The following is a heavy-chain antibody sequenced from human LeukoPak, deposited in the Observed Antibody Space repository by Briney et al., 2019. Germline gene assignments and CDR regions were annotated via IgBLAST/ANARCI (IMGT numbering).Heavy chain of an antibody. D-gene: IGHD2-2*01. CDR1: GGSISSYN. CDR3: ARFRSRYSTLGAFDM. V-gene: IGHV4-59*01. Sequence: SETLSLTCTVSGGSISSYNWSWIRQPPGNGLEWIWYIYYSGSTNYNHYLNSRVTISVDTSKNQFSLKLSSVTAADTALYYCARFRSRYSTLGAFDMWGQGTMVTVSS. J-gene: IGHJ3*02. CDR2: IYYSGST.